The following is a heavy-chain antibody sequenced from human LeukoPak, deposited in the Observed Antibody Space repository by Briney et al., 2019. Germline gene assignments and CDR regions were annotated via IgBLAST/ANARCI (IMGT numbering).Heavy chain of an antibody. Sequence: GGSLRLSCAASGFTFSTYWIHWVRQAPGKGLVWVSLINTDGSSRSYADSVKGRFTISRDNSKNTLYLQVNSLRVEDTAVYYCARDPLGYCSSTSCRGGYFDYWGQGTLVTVSS. V-gene: IGHV3-74*01. J-gene: IGHJ4*02. CDR3: ARDPLGYCSSTSCRGGYFDY. CDR2: INTDGSSR. D-gene: IGHD2-2*01. CDR1: GFTFSTYW.